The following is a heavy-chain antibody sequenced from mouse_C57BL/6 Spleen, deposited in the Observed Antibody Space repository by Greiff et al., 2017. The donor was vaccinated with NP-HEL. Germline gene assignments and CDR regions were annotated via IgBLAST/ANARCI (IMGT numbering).Heavy chain of an antibody. Sequence: QVQLQQSGAELVKPGASVKISCKASGYAFSSYWMNWVKQRPGKGLEWIGQIYPGDGDTNYNGKFKGKATLTADKSSSTAYMQLSSLTSEDSAVYFCARNLRLRPFDYWGQGTTLTVSS. CDR1: GYAFSSYW. J-gene: IGHJ2*01. CDR3: ARNLRLRPFDY. CDR2: IYPGDGDT. V-gene: IGHV1-80*01. D-gene: IGHD2-4*01.